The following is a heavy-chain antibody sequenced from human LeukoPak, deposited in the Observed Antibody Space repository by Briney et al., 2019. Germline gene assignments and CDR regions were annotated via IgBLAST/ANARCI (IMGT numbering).Heavy chain of an antibody. V-gene: IGHV3-23*01. CDR1: GFTVSSNY. CDR2: ISGSGGST. D-gene: IGHD2/OR15-2a*01. CDR3: AREGPRGNSQFDY. J-gene: IGHJ4*02. Sequence: GGSLRLSCAASGFTVSSNYMRWVRQAPGKGLEWVSAISGSGGSTYYADSVKGRFTISRDNSKNTLYLQMNSLRAEDTAIYYCAREGPRGNSQFDYWGQGTLVTVSS.